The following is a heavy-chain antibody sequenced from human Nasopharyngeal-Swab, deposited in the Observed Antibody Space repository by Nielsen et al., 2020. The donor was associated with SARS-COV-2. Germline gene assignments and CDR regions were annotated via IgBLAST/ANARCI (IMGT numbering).Heavy chain of an antibody. V-gene: IGHV3-33*08. CDR2: IWYDGTNK. J-gene: IGHJ3*02. D-gene: IGHD2-15*01. CDR3: VRWSGGWAFDI. Sequence: GESLKISCAASGFTFSNYGMHWVRQAPGKGLEWVAAIWYDGTNKYYLDSVKDRFTISRDNSKNTVYLQMNSLRAEDTAVYYCVRWSGGWAFDIGGQGTMVTASS. CDR1: GFTFSNYG.